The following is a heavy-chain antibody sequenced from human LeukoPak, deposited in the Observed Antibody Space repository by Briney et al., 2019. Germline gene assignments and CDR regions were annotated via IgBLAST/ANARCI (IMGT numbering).Heavy chain of an antibody. D-gene: IGHD2-2*01. V-gene: IGHV3-23*01. CDR3: AKSGGIVVVPAAVMGNDAFDI. Sequence: GGSLRLSCAASGFTFSSYAMSWVRQAPGKGLEWVSAISGSGGSTYYADSVKGRFTISRDNSKNTLYLQMNSLRAEDTAVYYCAKSGGIVVVPAAVMGNDAFDIGGQGTMVTVSS. CDR2: ISGSGGST. CDR1: GFTFSSYA. J-gene: IGHJ3*02.